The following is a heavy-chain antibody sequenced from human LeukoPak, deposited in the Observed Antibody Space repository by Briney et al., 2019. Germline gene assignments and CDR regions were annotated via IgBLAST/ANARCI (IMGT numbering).Heavy chain of an antibody. V-gene: IGHV4-34*01. CDR3: QYTSTYSSGWYPTDAFDI. J-gene: IGHJ3*02. CDR1: GGSFSGYY. D-gene: IGHD6-19*01. Sequence: PSETLSLTCAVYGGSFSGYYWSWIRQPPGKGLEWIGEINHSGSTNYNPSLKSRVTISVDTSKNQFSLKLSSVTAADTAVYYCQYTSTYSSGWYPTDAFDIWGQGTMVTVSS. CDR2: INHSGST.